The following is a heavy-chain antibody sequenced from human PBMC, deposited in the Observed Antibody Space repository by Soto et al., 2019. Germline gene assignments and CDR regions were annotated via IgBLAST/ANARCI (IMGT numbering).Heavy chain of an antibody. CDR2: IGWNSGSI. D-gene: IGHD6-13*01. CDR3: AKDKTSGSWPVFDY. CDR1: GFTFDDYA. J-gene: IGHJ4*02. V-gene: IGHV3-9*01. Sequence: EVQLVESGGGLVQPSRSLRLSCAASGFTFDDYAMHWVRQAPGKGLEWVSGIGWNSGSIGYADSVTGRFTISRDNAKNSLYLQMNSLRAEDTALYYCAKDKTSGSWPVFDYCGQGALVTVSS.